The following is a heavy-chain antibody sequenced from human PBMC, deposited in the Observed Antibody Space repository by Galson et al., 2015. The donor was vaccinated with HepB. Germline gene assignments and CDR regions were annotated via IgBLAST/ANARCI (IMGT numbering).Heavy chain of an antibody. D-gene: IGHD3-22*01. Sequence: SLRLSCAASGFTFSSYGMHWVRQAPGKGLEWVAVIWYDGSNKYYADSVKGRFTISRDNSKNTLYLQMNSLRAEDTAVYYCARDGEYYDSSGYSLWGQGTLVTVSS. J-gene: IGHJ4*02. CDR1: GFTFSSYG. V-gene: IGHV3-33*01. CDR2: IWYDGSNK. CDR3: ARDGEYYDSSGYSL.